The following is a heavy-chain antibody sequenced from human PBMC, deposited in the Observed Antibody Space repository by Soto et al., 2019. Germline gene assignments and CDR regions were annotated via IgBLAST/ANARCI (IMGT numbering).Heavy chain of an antibody. Sequence: GASVKVSCKASTYTFTTYSYHWVRQAPGQGLEWMGTVDPSGANTRYAKKFQDRITMTSDTSTGTVYMEVSRLRSEDTAVYYCARARGRPYYFDYWGQGTQVTVSA. D-gene: IGHD3-10*01. J-gene: IGHJ4*02. V-gene: IGHV1-46*01. CDR1: TYTFTTYS. CDR3: ARARGRPYYFDY. CDR2: VDPSGANT.